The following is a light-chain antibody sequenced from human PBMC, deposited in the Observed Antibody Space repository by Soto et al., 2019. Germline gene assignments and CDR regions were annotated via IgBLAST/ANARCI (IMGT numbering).Light chain of an antibody. CDR2: DVN. V-gene: IGLV2-8*01. CDR3: SSYAGGNNLL. Sequence: QSVLTQPPSASGSPGQSVTISCTGTSSDVGNYNYVSWYQKHPGKAPKLMIYDVNKRPSVVPDRFSGSKSGNTASLTVSGLQADDEAEYYCSSYAGGNNLLFGGGTKLTVL. J-gene: IGLJ2*01. CDR1: SSDVGNYNY.